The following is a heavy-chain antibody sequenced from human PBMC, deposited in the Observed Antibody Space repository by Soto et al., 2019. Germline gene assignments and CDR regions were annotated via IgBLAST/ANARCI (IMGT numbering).Heavy chain of an antibody. J-gene: IGHJ4*02. V-gene: IGHV4-31*03. CDR3: ASLWADYFDY. Sequence: SETLSLTCTVSGGSISSGGYYWSWIRQHPGKGLEWIGYIYYSGSTYYNPSLKSRVTISVDTSKNQFSLKLSSATAADTAVYYCASLWADYFDYWGQGTLVTVSS. CDR1: GGSISSGGYY. CDR2: IYYSGST. D-gene: IGHD7-27*01.